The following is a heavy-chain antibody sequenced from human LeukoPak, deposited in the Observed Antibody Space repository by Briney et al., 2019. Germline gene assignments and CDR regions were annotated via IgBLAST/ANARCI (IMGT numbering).Heavy chain of an antibody. J-gene: IGHJ3*02. CDR1: GFTFDDYG. CDR3: ARIAAAGAYHAFDI. CDR2: ISSSSSYI. D-gene: IGHD6-13*01. Sequence: GGSLRLSCAASGFTFDDYGMNWVRQAPGKGLEWVSSISSSSSYIYYADSVKGRFTISRDNAKNSLYLQMNSLRAEDTAVYYCARIAAAGAYHAFDIWGQGTMVTVSS. V-gene: IGHV3-21*01.